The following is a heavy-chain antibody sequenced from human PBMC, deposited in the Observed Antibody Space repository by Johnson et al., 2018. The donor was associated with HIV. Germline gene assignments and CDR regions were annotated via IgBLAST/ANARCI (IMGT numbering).Heavy chain of an antibody. V-gene: IGHV3-20*04. CDR2: INWNGGST. CDR1: GFTFDDYG. D-gene: IGHD3-22*01. Sequence: VQLVESGGGVVRPGGSLRLSCAASGFTFDDYGMTWVRQAPGKGLEWVSGINWNGGSTAYADSVKGRFTISRDNAKNSLYLQMNSLRAEDTALYYCARGDYYYYDTSGQFIACAFDIWGQGILVTVSS. J-gene: IGHJ3*02. CDR3: ARGDYYYYDTSGQFIACAFDI.